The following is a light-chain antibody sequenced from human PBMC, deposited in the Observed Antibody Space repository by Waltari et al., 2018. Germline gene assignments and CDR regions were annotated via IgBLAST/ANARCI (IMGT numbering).Light chain of an antibody. J-gene: IGKJ1*01. CDR2: WAS. V-gene: IGKV4-1*01. CDR1: QNVLYSSNNRNY. Sequence: PDSLAVSLGERATINCKSRQNVLYSSNNRNYLAWYQQRPGQPPKLLIYWASTRESGVPDRFSGSGSGTDFTLTISSLQAEDVAVYYCQQYYSSPWAFGQGTKVEI. CDR3: QQYYSSPWA.